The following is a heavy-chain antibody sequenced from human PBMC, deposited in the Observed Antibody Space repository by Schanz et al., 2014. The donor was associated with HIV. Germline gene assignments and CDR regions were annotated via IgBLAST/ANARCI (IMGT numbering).Heavy chain of an antibody. J-gene: IGHJ6*02. D-gene: IGHD3-22*01. V-gene: IGHV3-30*18. CDR3: AKDRNHYDSRYRGKGNYYYYYGMDV. CDR1: GFSFDTFG. CDR2: ISYDGRNK. Sequence: QVQLVESGGGVVQPGRSLRLSCAGSGFSFDTFGIHWVRQAPGKGLEWLAVISYDGRNKKFANSEKGRFTISRDNSKNTLYLQMKSLRPEDTAVYYCAKDRNHYDSRYRGKGNYYYYYGMDVWGQGTTVTVSS.